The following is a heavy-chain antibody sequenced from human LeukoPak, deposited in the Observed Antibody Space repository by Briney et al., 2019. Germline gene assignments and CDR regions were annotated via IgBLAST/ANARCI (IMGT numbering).Heavy chain of an antibody. V-gene: IGHV3-21*01. CDR2: ISSSSSYI. J-gene: IGHJ4*02. D-gene: IGHD2-2*02. CDR3: ARAPGVCSSTSCYKDY. CDR1: GFTFSSYS. Sequence: GGSLRLSCAASGFTFSSYSMNWVRQAPGKGLEWVSSISSSSSYIYYADSVKGRFTISRDNAKNSLYLQMNSLRAEDTAVYYCARAPGVCSSTSCYKDYWGQGTLVTVSS.